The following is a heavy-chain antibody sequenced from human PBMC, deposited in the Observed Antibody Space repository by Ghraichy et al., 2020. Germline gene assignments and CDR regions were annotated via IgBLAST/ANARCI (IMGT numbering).Heavy chain of an antibody. CDR1: GSTFTGYY. CDR3: ARDSSPHYDFWSGYYYYYMDV. CDR2: INPNSGGT. V-gene: IGHV1-2*06. J-gene: IGHJ6*03. Sequence: ASVKVSCKASGSTFTGYYMHWVRQAPGQGLEWMGRINPNSGGTNYAQKFQGRVTMTRDTSISTAYMELSRLRSDDTAVYYCARDSSPHYDFWSGYYYYYMDVWGKGTTVTVSS. D-gene: IGHD3-3*01.